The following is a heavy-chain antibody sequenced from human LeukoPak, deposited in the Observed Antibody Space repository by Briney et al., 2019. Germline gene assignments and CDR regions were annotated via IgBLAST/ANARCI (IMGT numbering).Heavy chain of an antibody. Sequence: PGGSLRLSCAASGFTVSSNYMSWVRQAPGKGLEWVSVIYSGGNTYYADSVKGRFTISRHNSKNTVYLHMKSLRPEDTAVYYCARIAAADYWGQGTLVTVSS. CDR1: GFTVSSNY. CDR3: ARIAAADY. J-gene: IGHJ4*02. CDR2: IYSGGNT. D-gene: IGHD6-13*01. V-gene: IGHV3-53*04.